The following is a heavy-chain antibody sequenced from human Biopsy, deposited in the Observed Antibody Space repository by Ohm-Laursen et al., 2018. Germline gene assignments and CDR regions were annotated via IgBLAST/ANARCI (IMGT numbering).Heavy chain of an antibody. Sequence: GSLRLSCAASGFTFSSYAMSWVRQAPGKGLEWVANINQDGSEKYYVDSVKGRFTISRDNAKDSLDLQMSSLRVEDTALYYCASAHQYCSATTCNGGSGFWGQGTLVTVSS. J-gene: IGHJ4*02. V-gene: IGHV3-7*01. CDR3: ASAHQYCSATTCNGGSGF. D-gene: IGHD2-15*01. CDR2: INQDGSEK. CDR1: GFTFSSYA.